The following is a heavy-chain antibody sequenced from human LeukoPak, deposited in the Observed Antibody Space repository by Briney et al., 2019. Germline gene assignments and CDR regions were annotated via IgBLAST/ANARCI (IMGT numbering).Heavy chain of an antibody. D-gene: IGHD6-13*01. CDR1: GGSISSYY. CDR2: IYYSGST. V-gene: IGHV4-59*12. CDR3: ARSAHYSSSWYWFDP. J-gene: IGHJ5*02. Sequence: SETLSLTCTVSGGSISSYYWSWIRQPPGKGLEWIGYIYYSGSTNYNPSLKSRVTISVDTSKNQFSLKLSSVTAADTAVYYCARSAHYSSSWYWFDPWGQGTLVTVSS.